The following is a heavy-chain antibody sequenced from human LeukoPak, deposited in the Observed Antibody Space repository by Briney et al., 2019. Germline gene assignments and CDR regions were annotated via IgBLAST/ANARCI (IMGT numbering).Heavy chain of an antibody. CDR1: GGTFSSYA. CDR2: ITPIFGTA. J-gene: IGHJ4*02. Sequence: GASVKVSCKASGGTFSSYAISWVRQAPGQGLEWMGGITPIFGTANYAQKFQGRVTITADESTSTAYMELSSLRSEDTAVYYCASWDRSIAARLYFDYWGQGTLVTVSS. V-gene: IGHV1-69*13. CDR3: ASWDRSIAARLYFDY. D-gene: IGHD6-6*01.